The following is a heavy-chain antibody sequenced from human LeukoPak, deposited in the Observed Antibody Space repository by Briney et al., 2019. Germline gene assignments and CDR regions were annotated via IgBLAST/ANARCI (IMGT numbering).Heavy chain of an antibody. D-gene: IGHD2-15*01. Sequence: ASVTVSCKASGYTFTSYGISWVRQAPGQGLEWMGWISAYNGNTNYAQKLQGRVTMTTDTSTSTAYMELRSLRSDDTAVYYCARDYCSGGSCYSYDYYGMDVWGQGTTVTVSS. J-gene: IGHJ6*02. CDR1: GYTFTSYG. CDR3: ARDYCSGGSCYSYDYYGMDV. V-gene: IGHV1-18*01. CDR2: ISAYNGNT.